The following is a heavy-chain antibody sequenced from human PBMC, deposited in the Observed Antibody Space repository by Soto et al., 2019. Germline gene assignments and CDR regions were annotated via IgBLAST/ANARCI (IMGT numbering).Heavy chain of an antibody. CDR1: GGTFSSYA. V-gene: IGHV1-69*13. Sequence: ASVKVSCKASGGTFSSYAISWVRQAPGQGLEWMGGIIPISGTANYAQKFQGRVTITADESTSTAYMELSSLRSEDTAVYYCARDNTVTTRPNWFDPWGQGTLVTVSS. CDR2: IIPISGTA. D-gene: IGHD4-4*01. CDR3: ARDNTVTTRPNWFDP. J-gene: IGHJ5*02.